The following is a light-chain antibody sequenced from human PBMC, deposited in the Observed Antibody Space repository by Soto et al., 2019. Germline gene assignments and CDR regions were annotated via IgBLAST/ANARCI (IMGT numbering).Light chain of an antibody. CDR3: MQATQSSWT. CDR1: QSLVYSDGNTY. Sequence: DVVMTQSPLSLPVTLGQPASISCMSSQSLVYSDGNTYLSWFQQRPGQPPRLLIYKVSDRFSGVPDRFSGSGAGTDFTLTISRVEAEDVGVYYCMQATQSSWTFGQGTKVDIK. J-gene: IGKJ1*01. V-gene: IGKV2-24*01. CDR2: KVS.